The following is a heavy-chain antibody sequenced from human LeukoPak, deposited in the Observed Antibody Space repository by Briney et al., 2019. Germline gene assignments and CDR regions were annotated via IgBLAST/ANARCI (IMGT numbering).Heavy chain of an antibody. D-gene: IGHD5-12*01. V-gene: IGHV5-51*01. CDR2: IYPGDSDT. Sequence: GESPKISCKGSGYSFTSYWIGWVRPMPGKGVEWMGIIYPGDSDTRYSPSFQGQVTISADKSISTAYLQWSSLKASDTAMYYCARRSIVATINWFDPWGQGTLVTVSS. CDR3: ARRSIVATINWFDP. CDR1: GYSFTSYW. J-gene: IGHJ5*02.